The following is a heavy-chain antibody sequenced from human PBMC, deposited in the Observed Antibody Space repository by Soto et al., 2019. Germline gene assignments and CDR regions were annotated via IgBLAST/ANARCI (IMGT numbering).Heavy chain of an antibody. CDR3: ARDRGQQLVPYFDY. V-gene: IGHV3-33*01. CDR1: GFTFSSYG. D-gene: IGHD6-13*01. CDR2: IWYDGSNK. Sequence: QVQLVASGGGVVQPGRSLSLSCAASGFTFSSYGMHWVRQAPGKGLERVAVIWYDGSNKYYADSVKSRFTIARDNSKTTLYLQMNSLRAEDTAVYYCARDRGQQLVPYFDYWGQGTLVTVSS. J-gene: IGHJ4*02.